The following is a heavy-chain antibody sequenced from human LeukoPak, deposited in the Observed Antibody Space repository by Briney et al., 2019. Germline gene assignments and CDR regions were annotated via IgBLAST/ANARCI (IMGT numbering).Heavy chain of an antibody. Sequence: GSLRLSCATSGFNFSSYSMNWVRPAPGKGPEWVSYISSSSSTIYYADSVKGRFTISRDNAKNSLYLQMNSLRAEDTAVYYCARGLYSTLIDYWGQRTLVTVSP. J-gene: IGHJ4*02. CDR1: GFNFSSYS. CDR2: ISSSSSTI. D-gene: IGHD2-2*01. V-gene: IGHV3-48*01. CDR3: ARGLYSTLIDY.